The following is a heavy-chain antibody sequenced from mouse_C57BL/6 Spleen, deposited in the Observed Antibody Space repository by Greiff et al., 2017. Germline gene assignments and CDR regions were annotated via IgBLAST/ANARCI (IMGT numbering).Heavy chain of an antibody. CDR3: ARWNDYDDAMDY. J-gene: IGHJ4*01. V-gene: IGHV1-80*01. CDR1: GYAFSSYW. Sequence: VQLQQSGAELVKPGASVKISCKASGYAFSSYWMNWVKQRPGKGLEWIGQIYPGDGDTNYNGKFKGKATLTADKSSSTAYMQLSSLTSEDSAVYFCARWNDYDDAMDYWGQGTSVTVSS. D-gene: IGHD2-4*01. CDR2: IYPGDGDT.